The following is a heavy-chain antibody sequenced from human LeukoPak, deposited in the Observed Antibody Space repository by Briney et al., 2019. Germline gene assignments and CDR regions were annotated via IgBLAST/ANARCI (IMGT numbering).Heavy chain of an antibody. CDR3: EREDPLVTTTLGDY. J-gene: IGHJ4*02. CDR1: GFTFSSYW. CDR2: ISSSSSTI. V-gene: IGHV3-48*01. D-gene: IGHD4-17*01. Sequence: PGGSLRLSCAASGFTFSSYWVSWVRQAPGKGLEWVSYISSSSSTIYYADSVKGRFTISRDNAKSSLYLQMNSLRAEDTAVYYCEREDPLVTTTLGDYWGPGTLVTVSS.